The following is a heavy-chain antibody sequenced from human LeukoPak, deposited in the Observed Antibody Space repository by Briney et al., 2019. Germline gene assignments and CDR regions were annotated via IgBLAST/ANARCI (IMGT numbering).Heavy chain of an antibody. CDR3: ALIGDHAWFDP. CDR2: INPNSGGT. D-gene: IGHD3-10*01. V-gene: IGHV1-2*02. Sequence: ASVKVSCKASGYTFSGYYIFWVRRAPGQGLEWMGWINPNSGGTNYAPEFQGRLTMTRDTSITTAYMELSTLRSDDTAVYYCALIGDHAWFDPWGQGTLVTVSA. CDR1: GYTFSGYY. J-gene: IGHJ5*02.